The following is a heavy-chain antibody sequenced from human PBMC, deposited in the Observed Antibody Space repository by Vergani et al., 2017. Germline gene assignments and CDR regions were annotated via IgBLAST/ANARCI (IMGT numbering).Heavy chain of an antibody. J-gene: IGHJ6*02. CDR2: ISYDGSNK. Sequence: QVQLVESGGGVVQPGRSLRLSCAASGFTFSSYAMHWVRQAPGKGLEWVAVISYDGSNKYYADSVKGRFTISRDNSKNTLYLQMNSLRAEDTAVYYCARAEGMDVWGQGTTVTGS. CDR1: GFTFSSYA. V-gene: IGHV3-30-3*01. CDR3: ARAEGMDV.